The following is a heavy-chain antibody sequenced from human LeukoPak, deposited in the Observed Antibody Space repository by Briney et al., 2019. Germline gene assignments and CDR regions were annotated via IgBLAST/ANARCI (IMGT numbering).Heavy chain of an antibody. CDR2: IRYDGSNK. V-gene: IGHV3-30*02. CDR3: AKPHFDY. J-gene: IGHJ4*02. CDR1: GFTFSSYG. Sequence: GGSLRLSCAASGFTFSSYGMHWVRQAPGKGLDWLGFIRYDGSNKYYADSVKGRFTISRDNSKNTLYLQMNSLRAEDTAVYYCAKPHFDYWGQGTLVTVSS.